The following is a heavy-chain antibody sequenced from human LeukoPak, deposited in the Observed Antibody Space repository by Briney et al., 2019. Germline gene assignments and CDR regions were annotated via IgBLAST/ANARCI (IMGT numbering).Heavy chain of an antibody. V-gene: IGHV3-11*01. Sequence: GGSLRLSCAASGFTFSDYYMSWIRQAPGKGLEWVSYISSSGSTIYYADSVKGRFTISRDNAKNSLYLQMNSLRAEDTAVYYCARDFGDYYDSSGYYYYYYMDVWGKGTTVTVSS. CDR3: ARDFGDYYDSSGYYYYYYMDV. CDR1: GFTFSDYY. D-gene: IGHD3-22*01. CDR2: ISSSGSTI. J-gene: IGHJ6*03.